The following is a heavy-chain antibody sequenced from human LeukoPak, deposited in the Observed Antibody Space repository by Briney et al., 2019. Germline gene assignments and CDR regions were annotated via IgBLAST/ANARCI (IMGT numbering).Heavy chain of an antibody. Sequence: PGGSLRLSCAASGFTFSRYWMHWVRQAPGKGLVWVSRINSDGSSTTYADSVKGRFTISRDNAKNTLYLQMNSLRAEATAVYYCVREPQAEYYFDYWGQGTLVTVSS. CDR1: GFTFSRYW. CDR3: VREPQAEYYFDY. J-gene: IGHJ4*02. CDR2: INSDGSST. D-gene: IGHD1-14*01. V-gene: IGHV3-74*01.